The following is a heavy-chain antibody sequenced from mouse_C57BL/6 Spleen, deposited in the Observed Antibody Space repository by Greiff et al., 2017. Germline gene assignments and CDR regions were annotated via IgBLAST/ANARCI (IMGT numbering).Heavy chain of an antibody. CDR1: GFSLTSYG. CDR3: ARNNGGCFAY. V-gene: IGHV2-2*01. J-gene: IGHJ3*01. Sequence: QVQLQQSGPGLVQPSQSLSITCTVSGFSLTSYGVHWVRQSPGKGLEWLGVIWSGGSTDYNAAFISRLSISKDNSKSQVFFKMNRLQADDTAIYYCARNNGGCFAYWGQGTLVTVSA. CDR2: IWSGGST.